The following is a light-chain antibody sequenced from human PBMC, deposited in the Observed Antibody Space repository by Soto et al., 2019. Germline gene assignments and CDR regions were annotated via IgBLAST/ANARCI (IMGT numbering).Light chain of an antibody. CDR3: AAWDDSLSGVL. CDR2: RNN. CDR1: SSNIGSNY. Sequence: QSVLTQPPSASGAPGQRVTISCSGSSSNIGSNYVYWYQQLPGTAPKLLIYRNNQRRSGVPDRFSGSKSGTSVSLAISGLRSEDDANYYCAAWDDSLSGVLFGGGTKLTVL. V-gene: IGLV1-47*01. J-gene: IGLJ2*01.